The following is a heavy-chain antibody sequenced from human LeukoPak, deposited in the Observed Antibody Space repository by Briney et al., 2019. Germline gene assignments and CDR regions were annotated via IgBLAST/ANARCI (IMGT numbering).Heavy chain of an antibody. CDR1: GYSISSGYY. V-gene: IGHV4-38-2*02. Sequence: SETLSLTCTVSGYSISSGYYWGWIRQPPGKGLEWIGTIYHSGSTYYNPSLKSRVTISVDTSKNQFSLKLSSVTAADTAVYYCARGDGSSGWFGDYWGQGTLVTVSS. D-gene: IGHD6-19*01. CDR2: IYHSGST. CDR3: ARGDGSSGWFGDY. J-gene: IGHJ4*02.